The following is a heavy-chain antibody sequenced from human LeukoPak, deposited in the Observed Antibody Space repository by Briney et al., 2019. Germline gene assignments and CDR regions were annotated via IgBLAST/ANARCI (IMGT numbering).Heavy chain of an antibody. V-gene: IGHV4-59*01. CDR3: AREDSSGYYRHYFDF. CDR2: IYYSGST. Sequence: PSETLSLTCTVSGGSISSYYWSWIRQPPGKGLEWIGYIYYSGSTNYNPSLKSRVTISVDTSKNQFSLKLTSVTAADTAVYHCAREDSSGYYRHYFDFWGQGTLVTVST. J-gene: IGHJ4*02. D-gene: IGHD3-22*01. CDR1: GGSISSYY.